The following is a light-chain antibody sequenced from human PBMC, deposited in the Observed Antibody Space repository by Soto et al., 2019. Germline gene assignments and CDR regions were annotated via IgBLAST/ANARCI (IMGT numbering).Light chain of an antibody. V-gene: IGLV2-14*01. Sequence: QSVLTQPASVSGSPGQSITISCTGTSSDVGGYNYVSWYQQHPGKAPKLMIYEVSNRPSGISNRFSGSKSGNTASLTNSGLQPEDEADYYCSSYTSSNTYVFGTGTKVTVL. CDR2: EVS. J-gene: IGLJ1*01. CDR1: SSDVGGYNY. CDR3: SSYTSSNTYV.